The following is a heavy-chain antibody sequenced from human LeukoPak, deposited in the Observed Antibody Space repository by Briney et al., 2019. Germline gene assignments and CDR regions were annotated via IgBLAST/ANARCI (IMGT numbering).Heavy chain of an antibody. J-gene: IGHJ6*03. Sequence: ASVKVSCKASGYTFTGYYMHWVRQAPGQGLEWMGWINPNSGGTNYAQKFQGRVTMTRDTSISTAYMELSRLRSDDTAVYYCARGGDYTYYYYYMDVWGKGTTVTISS. CDR1: GYTFTGYY. V-gene: IGHV1-2*02. CDR3: ARGGDYTYYYYYMDV. D-gene: IGHD4-17*01. CDR2: INPNSGGT.